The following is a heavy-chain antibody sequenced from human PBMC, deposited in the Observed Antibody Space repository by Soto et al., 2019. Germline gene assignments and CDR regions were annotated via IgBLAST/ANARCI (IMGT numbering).Heavy chain of an antibody. CDR3: ARDKITGLFDY. D-gene: IGHD2-8*02. V-gene: IGHV4-34*01. J-gene: IGHJ4*02. CDR1: GASISSYY. Sequence: SETLSLTCTVSGASISSYYWSWIRQPPGKGLEWIGVINHSGSTNYNPSLKSRVTISVDTSKNQFSLKLTSVTAADTAVYYCARDKITGLFDYWGQGTLVTVSS. CDR2: INHSGST.